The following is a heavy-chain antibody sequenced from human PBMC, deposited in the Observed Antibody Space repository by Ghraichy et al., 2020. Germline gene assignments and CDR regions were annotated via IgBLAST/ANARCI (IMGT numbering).Heavy chain of an antibody. J-gene: IGHJ1*01. D-gene: IGHD2-15*01. CDR3: ADMAFGYCSGGSCYAEYFQH. CDR1: GGSISSSSYY. CDR2: IYYSGST. Sequence: SETLSLTCTVSGGSISSSSYYWGWIRQPPGKGLEWIGSIYYSGSTYYNPSLKSRVTISVDTSKNQFSLKLSSVTAADTAVYYCADMAFGYCSGGSCYAEYFQHWGQGTLVTVSS. V-gene: IGHV4-39*01.